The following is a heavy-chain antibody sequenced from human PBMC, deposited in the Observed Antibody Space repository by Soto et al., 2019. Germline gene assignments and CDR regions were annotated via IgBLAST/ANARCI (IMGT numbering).Heavy chain of an antibody. D-gene: IGHD2-2*01. CDR2: IIPINGNT. J-gene: IGHJ6*02. Sequence: ASVKVSCKASGYTFTSYGISWVPQAPGQGLEWMGRIIPINGNTNYAQKFQGRVTITTDKSTSTAYMELSSLRSEDTAVYYCARESRDGSYYYGMDVWGQGTTVTVSS. CDR3: ARESRDGSYYYGMDV. CDR1: GYTFTSYG. V-gene: IGHV1-18*01.